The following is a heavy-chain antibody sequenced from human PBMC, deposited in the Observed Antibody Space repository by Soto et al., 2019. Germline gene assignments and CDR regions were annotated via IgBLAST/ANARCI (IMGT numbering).Heavy chain of an antibody. Sequence: SETLSLTCTVSGGSISSSSYYWGWIRQPPGKGLEWIGSIYYSGSTYYNPSLKSRVTISVYTSKNQFSLKLSSVTAADTAVYYCARHQSHSSSYFDPWGLVTLVTVS. J-gene: IGHJ5*02. CDR2: IYYSGST. D-gene: IGHD6-13*01. CDR3: ARHQSHSSSYFDP. CDR1: GGSISSSSYY. V-gene: IGHV4-39*01.